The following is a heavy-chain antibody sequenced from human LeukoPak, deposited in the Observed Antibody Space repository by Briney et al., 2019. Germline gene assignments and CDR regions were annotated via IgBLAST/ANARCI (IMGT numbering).Heavy chain of an antibody. V-gene: IGHV3-48*03. D-gene: IGHD6-13*01. J-gene: IGHJ4*02. CDR1: GFTFSSYE. Sequence: GGSLRLSCAASGFTFSSYEMNWVRQAPGKGLEWVSYISSSGSTIYYADSVKGRFTISRDNAKNSLYLQMNSPRAEDTAVYYCAREGQQLEYYFDYWGQGTLVTVSS. CDR3: AREGQQLEYYFDY. CDR2: ISSSGSTI.